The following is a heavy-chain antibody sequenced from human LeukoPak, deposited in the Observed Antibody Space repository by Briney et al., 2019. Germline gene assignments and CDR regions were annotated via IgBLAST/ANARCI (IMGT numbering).Heavy chain of an antibody. V-gene: IGHV4-59*01. CDR3: ARALRYFDY. CDR2: IYYSGST. D-gene: IGHD5-12*01. J-gene: IGHJ4*02. CDR1: GGCINSYY. Sequence: SETLSLTCTVSGGCINSYYWSWIRQPPGKGLEWIGYIYYSGSTNYNPSLKSRVTISADTSKNQFSLRLSSVTAADTAVYYCARALRYFDYWGQGTLVIVSS.